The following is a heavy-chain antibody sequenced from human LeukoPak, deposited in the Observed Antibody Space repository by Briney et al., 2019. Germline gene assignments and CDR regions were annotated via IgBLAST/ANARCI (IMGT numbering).Heavy chain of an antibody. D-gene: IGHD2-21*02. CDR2: IIPILGIA. V-gene: IGHV1-69*04. CDR1: GGTFSSYA. Sequence: SVKVSCKASGGTFSSYAISWVRQAPGQGLEWMGRIIPILGIANYAQKFQGRVTITADKSTSTAYMELSSLRSEDTAVYYCARDGPVVVTAILYYYYGMDVWCQGTTVTVSS. J-gene: IGHJ6*02. CDR3: ARDGPVVVTAILYYYYGMDV.